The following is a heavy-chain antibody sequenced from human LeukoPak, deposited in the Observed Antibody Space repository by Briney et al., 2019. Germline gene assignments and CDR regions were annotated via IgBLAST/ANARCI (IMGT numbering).Heavy chain of an antibody. Sequence: GESLKISCKGSGYSFTSYWIGWVRQMPGKGLEWMGIIYPGDSDTRYSPSFQGQVTISADKSISTAYLQWSSLKASDTAMYYRARQGVRNYGSGSYYNSYAFDIWGQGTMVTVSS. V-gene: IGHV5-51*01. D-gene: IGHD3-10*01. CDR2: IYPGDSDT. J-gene: IGHJ3*02. CDR1: GYSFTSYW. CDR3: ARQGVRNYGSGSYYNSYAFDI.